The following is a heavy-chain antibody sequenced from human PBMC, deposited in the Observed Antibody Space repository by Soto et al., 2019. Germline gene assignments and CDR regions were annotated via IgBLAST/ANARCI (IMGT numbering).Heavy chain of an antibody. Sequence: QVHLVESGGGVVQPGTSLRLSCVGSGFTFRSYVIHWVRQAPGKGLEWVALTSYDGSNNFYGDSVKGRFTISRDNSRNTVELQMASLRREDTALYYCARWGTTGGLDVWGQGTLVSVSS. D-gene: IGHD3-16*01. V-gene: IGHV3-33*05. CDR3: ARWGTTGGLDV. J-gene: IGHJ4*02. CDR2: TSYDGSNN. CDR1: GFTFRSYV.